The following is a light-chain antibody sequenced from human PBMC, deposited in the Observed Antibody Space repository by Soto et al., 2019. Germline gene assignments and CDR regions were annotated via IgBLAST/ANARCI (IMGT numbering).Light chain of an antibody. J-gene: IGLJ2*01. CDR1: SSDVGGNKY. CDR2: DVS. Sequence: QSALTQPRSVSGSPGQSVTISCTGTSSDVGGNKYVSWYQQHPGKAPKFMIYDVSKRPSGVPDRFSGSKSGNTASLTISGLQAEDEADYYCCSYAGSYPVVFGGGTQLTVL. V-gene: IGLV2-11*01. CDR3: CSYAGSYPVV.